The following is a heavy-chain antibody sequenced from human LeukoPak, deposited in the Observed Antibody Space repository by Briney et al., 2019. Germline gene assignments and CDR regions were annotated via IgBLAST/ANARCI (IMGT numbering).Heavy chain of an antibody. CDR3: ARDSLYDDNGYYHYFDY. D-gene: IGHD3-22*01. Sequence: GGSLRLSCAASGFSFSTYGMHWVRPAPGKGLEWVAMIWYDASGQHYADSVKGRFTISRDTSKNTLYLQMNSLRAEVTAVYFCARDSLYDDNGYYHYFDYWGQGTLVTVSS. J-gene: IGHJ4*02. CDR2: IWYDASGQ. CDR1: GFSFSTYG. V-gene: IGHV3-33*01.